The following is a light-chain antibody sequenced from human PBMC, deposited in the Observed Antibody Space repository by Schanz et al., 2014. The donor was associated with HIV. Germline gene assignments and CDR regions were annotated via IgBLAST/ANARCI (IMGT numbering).Light chain of an antibody. CDR2: ANH. Sequence: QSVLTQPPSVSAAPGQKVTISCSGSDSNIGSNYVAWYQHLPGTAPKLLIYANHERPSEIPDRFSASRTGTSATLAIIGLQSGDEAEYYCATWDATVSAVLFGGGTKLTVL. CDR3: ATWDATVSAVL. V-gene: IGLV1-51*01. J-gene: IGLJ2*01. CDR1: DSNIGSNY.